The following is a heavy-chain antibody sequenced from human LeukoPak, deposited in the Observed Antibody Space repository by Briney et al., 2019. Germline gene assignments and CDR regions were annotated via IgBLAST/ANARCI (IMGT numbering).Heavy chain of an antibody. CDR3: ARDDYSSSSSGALDYYYMDV. V-gene: IGHV1-69*13. Sequence: ASVKVSCKASGGTFSSYAISWVRQAPGQGLEWMGGIIPIFGTANYAQKFQGRVTITADESTSTAYMELSSLRSEDTAVYCCARDDYSSSSSGALDYYYMDVWGKGTTVAVSS. CDR2: IIPIFGTA. D-gene: IGHD6-6*01. CDR1: GGTFSSYA. J-gene: IGHJ6*03.